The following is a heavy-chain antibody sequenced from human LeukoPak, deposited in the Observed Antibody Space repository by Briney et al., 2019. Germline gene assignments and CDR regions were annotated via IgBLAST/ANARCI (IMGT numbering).Heavy chain of an antibody. D-gene: IGHD4-17*01. Sequence: PGGSLRLSCAASGFTFSSYSMNWVRQAPGKGLEWVSSISSSSSYIYYADSVKGRFTISRDNAKNSLYLQMNSLRAEDTAVYYCARFYGDETYFDYWGQGTLVTVSS. J-gene: IGHJ4*02. CDR1: GFTFSSYS. CDR3: ARFYGDETYFDY. V-gene: IGHV3-21*01. CDR2: ISSSSSYI.